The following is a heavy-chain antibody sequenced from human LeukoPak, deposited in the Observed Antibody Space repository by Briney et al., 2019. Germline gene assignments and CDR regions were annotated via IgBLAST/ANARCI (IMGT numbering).Heavy chain of an antibody. CDR2: INSDGSSA. D-gene: IGHD6-19*01. V-gene: IGHV3-74*01. CDR1: GFTFSSYW. CDR3: VRRDTSGWYYFDY. J-gene: IGHJ4*02. Sequence: PGGSLRLSCAASGFTFSSYWMHWVRQAPGKGLVWVSRINSDGSSATYADSVKGRFTISRDNAKNTLYLQMNSLRAEDTAVYFCVRRDTSGWYYFDYWGQGTLVTVSS.